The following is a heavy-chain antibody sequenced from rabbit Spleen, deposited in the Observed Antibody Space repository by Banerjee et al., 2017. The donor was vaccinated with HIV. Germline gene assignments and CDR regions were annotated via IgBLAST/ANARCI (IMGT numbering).Heavy chain of an antibody. V-gene: IGHV1S45*01. CDR3: TREGWIDFNYPLGYFVL. Sequence: QEQLVESGGGLVKPGTSLTLTCKASGFSFSGSLFLCWVRQAPGRGLEWIACIYVIDSSGSTFYASWAKGRFTISKTSSTTVTLQMISLTAADTATYFCTREGWIDFNYPLGYFVLWGPGTLVTVS. CDR2: IYVIDSSGST. J-gene: IGHJ4*01. D-gene: IGHD7-1*01. CDR1: GFSFSGSLF.